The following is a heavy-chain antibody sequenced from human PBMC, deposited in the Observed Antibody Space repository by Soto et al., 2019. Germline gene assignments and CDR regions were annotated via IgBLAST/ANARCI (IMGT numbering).Heavy chain of an antibody. CDR2: VNPIVSMS. CDR3: ASSYGSGYRAFDY. V-gene: IGHV1-69*02. D-gene: IGHD3-10*01. J-gene: IGHJ4*02. Sequence: QVQLVQSGGEVKRPGSSVKVSWKASGETFNFYYINWVRRAPGLGLEWMGRVNPIVSMSNYAQKFQGRVTMTADKSTSTAYMELSSLRSEYTAIYYCASSYGSGYRAFDYWGQGALVTVSS. CDR1: GETFNFYY.